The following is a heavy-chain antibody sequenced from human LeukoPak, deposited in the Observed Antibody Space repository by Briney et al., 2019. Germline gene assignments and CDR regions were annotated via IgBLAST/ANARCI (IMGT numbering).Heavy chain of an antibody. Sequence: PGGSLRLSCAASGFTVFSNYMSWVRQAPGKGLEWVSVIYSGGSTYYADSVKGRFTISRDNSKNTVYLQMKSLRAEDTAVYYCAREGPRYCSSTSCLFDYWGQGTLVTVSS. V-gene: IGHV3-66*01. J-gene: IGHJ4*02. CDR3: AREGPRYCSSTSCLFDY. CDR1: GFTVFSNY. CDR2: IYSGGST. D-gene: IGHD2-2*01.